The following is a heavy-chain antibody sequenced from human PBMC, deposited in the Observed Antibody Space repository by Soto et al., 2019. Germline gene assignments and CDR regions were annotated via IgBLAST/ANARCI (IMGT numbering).Heavy chain of an antibody. CDR2: ISSAGDTT. Sequence: QVQLVESGGGLVKPGGSLKLSCAASRFTFSNYYMTWIRQAPAKGLEWVSSISSAGDTTYYVDSVKGRFTISRDNARNSLFLQMSGLRADDTAVYYCARLQYGSTGYYYFMDVWGKGTTVTVSS. J-gene: IGHJ6*03. D-gene: IGHD3-10*01. V-gene: IGHV3-11*01. CDR3: ARLQYGSTGYYYFMDV. CDR1: RFTFSNYY.